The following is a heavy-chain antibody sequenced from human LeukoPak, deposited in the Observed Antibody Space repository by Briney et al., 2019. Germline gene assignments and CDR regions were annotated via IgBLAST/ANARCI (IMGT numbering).Heavy chain of an antibody. J-gene: IGHJ5*02. Sequence: GGSLRLSCAASEFTFSSYAMHWVRQAPGKGLEWVAFIRYDGSDKYYADSVKGRITISRDNSKNTLYLQMNSLRAEDTAVYYCAKHYKLLWFGELPTGWFDPWGQGTLVTVSS. CDR3: AKHYKLLWFGELPTGWFDP. D-gene: IGHD3-10*01. CDR1: EFTFSSYA. V-gene: IGHV3-30*02. CDR2: IRYDGSDK.